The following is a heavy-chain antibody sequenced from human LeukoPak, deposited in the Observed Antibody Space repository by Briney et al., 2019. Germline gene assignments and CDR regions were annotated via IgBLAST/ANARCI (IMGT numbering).Heavy chain of an antibody. CDR1: GVSISSYS. CDR3: ARDDNYGIFVNVDY. CDR2: IYTSGST. Sequence: PSETLSLTCTVPGVSISSYSWSWIRQPAGKGLEWIGRIYTSGSTNYNPSLKSRVTMSVDTSKNQFSLKLSSVTAADTAVYYCARDDNYGIFVNVDYWGQGTLVTVSS. D-gene: IGHD4-11*01. J-gene: IGHJ4*02. V-gene: IGHV4-4*07.